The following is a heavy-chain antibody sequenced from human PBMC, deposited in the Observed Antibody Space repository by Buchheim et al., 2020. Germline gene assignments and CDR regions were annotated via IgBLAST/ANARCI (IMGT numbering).Heavy chain of an antibody. D-gene: IGHD5-24*01. CDR1: GFTFSSYW. CDR3: ARDLNVEMATKYFDY. Sequence: EVQLVESGGGLVQPGGSLRLSCAASGFTFSSYWMSWVRQAPRKGLEWVANIKQDGSVKYYVDPVKGRFTISRDNAKHSLYLQMNGLRAEDTAVYYWARDLNVEMATKYFDYWGQGTL. CDR2: IKQDGSVK. J-gene: IGHJ4*02. V-gene: IGHV3-7*01.